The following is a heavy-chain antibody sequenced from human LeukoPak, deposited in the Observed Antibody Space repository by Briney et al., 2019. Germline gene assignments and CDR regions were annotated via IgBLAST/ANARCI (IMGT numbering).Heavy chain of an antibody. D-gene: IGHD6-19*01. CDR3: ARAPRGAVAGYYFDY. CDR1: GFTFSSYA. CDR2: ISSNGGST. Sequence: PGGSLRLSCAASGFTFSSYAMHWVRQAPGKGLEYVSAISSNGGSTYYANSVKGRFTTSRDNSKNTLYLQMGSLRADDMAVYYCARAPRGAVAGYYFDYWGRGTLVTVSS. J-gene: IGHJ4*02. V-gene: IGHV3-64*01.